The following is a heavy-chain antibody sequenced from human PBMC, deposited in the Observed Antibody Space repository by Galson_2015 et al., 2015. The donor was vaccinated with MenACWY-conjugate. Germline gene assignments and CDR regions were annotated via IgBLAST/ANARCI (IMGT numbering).Heavy chain of an antibody. Sequence: TLSLTCTVSGASITGSNSWWVWIRQPPGEGLEWIASVFKSGISNYNPSLKSRVTISIDESKNQFSLKLNSVTAADTAVYYCVVAAAGDFDYWGQGTLVSVSS. CDR3: VVAAAGDFDY. D-gene: IGHD6-13*01. CDR1: GASITGSNSW. CDR2: VFKSGIS. V-gene: IGHV4-39*01. J-gene: IGHJ4*02.